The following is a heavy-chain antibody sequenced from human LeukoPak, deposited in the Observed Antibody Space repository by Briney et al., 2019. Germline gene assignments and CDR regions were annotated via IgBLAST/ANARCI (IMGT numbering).Heavy chain of an antibody. V-gene: IGHV3-66*01. CDR2: IYSGGST. D-gene: IGHD3-22*01. Sequence: GGSLRLSCAASGFTVSSNYMSWVRQAPGKGLEWVSVIYSGGSTYYADSVKGRFTISRDNSKNTLYLQMNSLRAEDTAVYYCARDLSYYDSSGYYYYYYGMDVWGQGTTVTVSS. CDR1: GFTVSSNY. CDR3: ARDLSYYDSSGYYYYYYGMDV. J-gene: IGHJ6*02.